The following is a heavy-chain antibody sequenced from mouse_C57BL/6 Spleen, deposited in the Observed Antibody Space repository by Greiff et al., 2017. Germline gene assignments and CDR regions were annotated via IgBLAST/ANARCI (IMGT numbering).Heavy chain of an antibody. J-gene: IGHJ3*01. V-gene: IGHV1-18*01. CDR2: INPNNGGT. CDR1: GYTFTDYN. D-gene: IGHD2-4*01. CDR3: ARRGNYEEAWFAY. Sequence: VQLQQSGPELVKPGASVKIPCKASGYTFTDYNMDWVKQSHGKSLEWIGDINPNNGGTIYNQKFKGKATLTVDKSSSTAYMELRSLTSEDTAVYYCARRGNYEEAWFAYWGQGTLVTVSA.